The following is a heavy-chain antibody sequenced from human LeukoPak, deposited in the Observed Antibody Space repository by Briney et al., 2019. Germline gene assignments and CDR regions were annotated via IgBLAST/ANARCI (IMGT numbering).Heavy chain of an antibody. CDR2: IWYDGSRK. CDR1: GFTFRSHG. V-gene: IGHV3-33*01. CDR3: ARDPDSSFDY. Sequence: PGGSLRLSCAASGFTFRSHGMHWVRQTPGKGLEWVAVIWYDGSRKYYGDSVRGRFTISRDDSKNTLYLQMNSLRDEDTAVYYCARDPDSSFDYWGQGTPVTVSP. J-gene: IGHJ4*02. D-gene: IGHD6-6*01.